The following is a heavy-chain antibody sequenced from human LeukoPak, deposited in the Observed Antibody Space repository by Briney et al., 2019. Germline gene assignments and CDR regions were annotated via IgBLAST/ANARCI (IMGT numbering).Heavy chain of an antibody. CDR2: IYYSGST. Sequence: SETLSLTCTVPGGSISNYYWSWIRQPPGKGLEWIGYIYYSGSTYYNPSLKSRVTISVDTSKNQFSLKLSSVTAADTAVYYCARESVSGNWFDPWGQGTLVTVSS. CDR3: ARESVSGNWFDP. V-gene: IGHV4-30-4*01. CDR1: GGSISNYY. J-gene: IGHJ5*02. D-gene: IGHD1-26*01.